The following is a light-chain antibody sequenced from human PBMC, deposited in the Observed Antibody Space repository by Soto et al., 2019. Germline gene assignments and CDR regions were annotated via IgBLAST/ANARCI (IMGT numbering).Light chain of an antibody. V-gene: IGKV1-6*01. Sequence: AIQMTQSPSSLSASVGDRVTITCRATQAIREDLGWYQQKPGKAPKLLIYAASSLQSEVPSRFSGSGSGTDFTLTISSLQPEDFATYFCLQDHGFPLTFGGGTKVEIK. J-gene: IGKJ4*01. CDR2: AAS. CDR1: QAIRED. CDR3: LQDHGFPLT.